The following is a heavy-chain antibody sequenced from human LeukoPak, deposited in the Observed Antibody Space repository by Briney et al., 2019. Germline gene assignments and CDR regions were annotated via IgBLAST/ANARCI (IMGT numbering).Heavy chain of an antibody. CDR1: GGSISSSSYY. CDR2: IYYSGST. J-gene: IGHJ5*02. D-gene: IGHD2-15*01. Sequence: SETLSLTCTVSGGSISSSSYYWGWIRQPPGKGLEWIGSIYYSGSTYYNPSLKSRVTISVDTSKNQFSLKLSSVTAADTAVYYCATLEVAALRWFDPWGQGTLVTVSS. V-gene: IGHV4-39*01. CDR3: ATLEVAALRWFDP.